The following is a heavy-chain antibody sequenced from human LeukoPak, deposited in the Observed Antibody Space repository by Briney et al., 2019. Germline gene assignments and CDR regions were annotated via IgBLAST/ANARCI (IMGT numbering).Heavy chain of an antibody. J-gene: IGHJ3*02. CDR2: ISGYNGHT. CDR1: GYTFTNYG. CDR3: ARAGHRRLHYDNPASDI. D-gene: IGHD3-9*01. V-gene: IGHV1-18*01. Sequence: GASVKVSCKASGYTFTNYGISWVRQAPGQGLEWMGWISGYNGHTNYAQNFQGRVTMTTDTSTTTVYMELRRLRSDDTAVYYCARAGHRRLHYDNPASDIWGQGTMVTVSS.